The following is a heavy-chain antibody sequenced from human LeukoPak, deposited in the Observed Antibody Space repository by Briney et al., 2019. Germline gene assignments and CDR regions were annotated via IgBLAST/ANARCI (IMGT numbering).Heavy chain of an antibody. CDR1: GFTFSSYG. J-gene: IGHJ5*02. CDR2: ISYDGSNK. CDR3: ARPVPQYQLLYWFDP. Sequence: PGGSLRLSCAASGFTFSSYGMHWVRQAPGKGLEWVAVISYDGSNKYYADSVKGRFTISRGNSKNTLYLQMNSLRAEDTAVYYCARPVPQYQLLYWFDPWGQGTLVTVSS. V-gene: IGHV3-30*03. D-gene: IGHD2-2*01.